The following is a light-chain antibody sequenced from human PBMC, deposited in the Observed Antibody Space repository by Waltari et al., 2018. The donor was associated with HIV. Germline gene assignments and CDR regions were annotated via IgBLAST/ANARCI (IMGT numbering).Light chain of an antibody. CDR2: GND. J-gene: IGLJ1*01. CDR1: SLRSYY. V-gene: IGLV3-19*01. Sequence: SSELTQDPAVSVALGQTVRITCQGDSLRSYYASWYQKKPGQAPLLVVYGNDKRPSGIPDRCSGSSYGNTASLTITGAQAEDEADYYCNSRDSSGHHLVFATGTTVTVL. CDR3: NSRDSSGHHLV.